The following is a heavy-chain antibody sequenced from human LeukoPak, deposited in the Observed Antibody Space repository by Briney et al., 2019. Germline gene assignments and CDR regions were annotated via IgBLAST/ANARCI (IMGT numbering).Heavy chain of an antibody. D-gene: IGHD6-19*01. J-gene: IGHJ4*02. CDR1: GYTFTSYG. CDR2: IVVGSGNT. V-gene: IGHV1-58*02. CDR3: AKARLSTGWAYNDY. Sequence: SVKVSCKASGYTFTSYGISWVRQAPGQGLEWMGWIVVGSGNTNYAQKFQERVTITRDMSTSTAYMELSSLRSEDTAVYYCAKARLSTGWAYNDYWGQGALVTVSS.